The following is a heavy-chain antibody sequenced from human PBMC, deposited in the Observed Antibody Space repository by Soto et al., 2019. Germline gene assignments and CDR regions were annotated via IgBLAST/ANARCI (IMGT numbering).Heavy chain of an antibody. CDR2: ISAYNGNT. J-gene: IGHJ4*02. Sequence: ASVKVSCKASGYTFTSYGISWVRQAPGQGLEWMGWISAYNGNTNYAQKLQGRVTMTTDTSTSTAYMELRSPRSDDTAVYYCARDQYDFWSGYFYFDYWGQGTLVTVSS. CDR3: ARDQYDFWSGYFYFDY. V-gene: IGHV1-18*01. CDR1: GYTFTSYG. D-gene: IGHD3-3*01.